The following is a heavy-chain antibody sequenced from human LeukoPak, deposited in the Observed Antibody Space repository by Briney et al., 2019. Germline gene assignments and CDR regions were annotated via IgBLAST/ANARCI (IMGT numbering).Heavy chain of an antibody. Sequence: GESLKISCEGSGYSFTSYWITWVRQMPGKGLEWMGRIDPSDSYTNYSPSFQGHVTISADKSIGTAYLRWSSLKASDSAIHYCAREPRGYCSGGSCWYYWGQGTLVTVSS. V-gene: IGHV5-10-1*01. CDR1: GYSFTSYW. J-gene: IGHJ4*02. D-gene: IGHD2-15*01. CDR2: IDPSDSYT. CDR3: AREPRGYCSGGSCWYY.